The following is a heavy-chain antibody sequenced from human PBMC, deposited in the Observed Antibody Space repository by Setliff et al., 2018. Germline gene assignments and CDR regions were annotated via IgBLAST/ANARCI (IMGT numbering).Heavy chain of an antibody. Sequence: PGGPLRLSCAASGFTFSNAWMSWVRQAPGKGLEWVGLIKSKTDGGTTDYADSVKGRFTISRDNSKNTLSLQMNSLRAEDTAVYYCARGGDYCGGECYIPPPDSYWGQGTLVTVSS. CDR1: GFTFSNAW. CDR2: IKSKTDGGTT. V-gene: IGHV3-15*01. J-gene: IGHJ4*02. CDR3: ARGGDYCGGECYIPPPDSY. D-gene: IGHD2-21*01.